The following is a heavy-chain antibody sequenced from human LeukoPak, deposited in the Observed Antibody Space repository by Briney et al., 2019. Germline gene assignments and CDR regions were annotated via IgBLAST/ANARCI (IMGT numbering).Heavy chain of an antibody. V-gene: IGHV4-39*01. CDR3: ARQIYCGGDCYSGFDY. CDR2: IYYSGST. D-gene: IGHD2-21*01. J-gene: IGHJ4*02. Sequence: KPSETLSLTCTVSGGSISSSSYYWGWIRQPSGKGLEWIGSIYYSGSTYYNPSLKSRVTISVDTSKNQFSLKLSSVTAADTAVYYCARQIYCGGDCYSGFDYWGQGTLVTVSS. CDR1: GGSISSSSYY.